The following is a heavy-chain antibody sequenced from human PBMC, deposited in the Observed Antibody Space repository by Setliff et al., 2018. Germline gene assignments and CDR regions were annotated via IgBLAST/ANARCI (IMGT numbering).Heavy chain of an antibody. J-gene: IGHJ3*02. V-gene: IGHV3-21*04. CDR3: ARGLTVFGVVFPDAFDI. Sequence: GGSLRLSCAASGFTFGTYSMNWVRQAPGKGLEWVSLISSSSSYIYYADSVEGRFTVSRDNAQNSLYLEMKSLRTEDTALYYCARGLTVFGVVFPDAFDIWGQGTVVTV. CDR1: GFTFGTYS. CDR2: ISSSSSYI. D-gene: IGHD3-3*01.